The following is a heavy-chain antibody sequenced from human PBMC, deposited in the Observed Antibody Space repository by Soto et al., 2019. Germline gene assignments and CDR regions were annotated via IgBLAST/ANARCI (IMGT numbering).Heavy chain of an antibody. CDR1: GGSISSYY. D-gene: IGHD5-12*01. Sequence: QVQLQESGPGLVKPSETLSLTCTVSGGSISSYYWSWIRQPPGKGLEWIGYIYYSGSTNYNPSLKSRVPXXVXTXXNQFSLKLSSVTAADTAVYYCARSGSSGYDSGFDYWGPGTLVTVSS. J-gene: IGHJ4*02. V-gene: IGHV4-59*01. CDR2: IYYSGST. CDR3: ARSGSSGYDSGFDY.